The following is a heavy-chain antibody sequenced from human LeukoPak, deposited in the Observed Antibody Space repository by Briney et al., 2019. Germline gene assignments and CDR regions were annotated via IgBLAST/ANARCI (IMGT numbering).Heavy chain of an antibody. CDR3: ARPVDSSAYSWAFDI. Sequence: GASVKVSCKASGYIFTSYAIHWVRQAPGQRLEWMGWINAGNGNTKYSQKFQGRVTITRDTSASTAYMELSSLRSEDTAVYYCARPVDSSAYSWAFDIWGQGTMVTVSS. V-gene: IGHV1-3*01. CDR1: GYIFTSYA. J-gene: IGHJ3*02. D-gene: IGHD3-22*01. CDR2: INAGNGNT.